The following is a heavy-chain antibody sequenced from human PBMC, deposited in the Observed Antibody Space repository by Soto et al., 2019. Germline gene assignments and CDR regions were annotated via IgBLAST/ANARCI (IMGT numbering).Heavy chain of an antibody. D-gene: IGHD1-1*01. CDR3: ARSSLRLEIDY. CDR2: IYYSGST. J-gene: IGHJ4*02. CDR1: GGSISSSSYY. V-gene: IGHV4-39*01. Sequence: SETLSLTCTVSGGSISSSSYYWGWIRQPPGKGLEWIGSIYYSGSTYYNPSLKSRVTISVDTSKNQFSLKLSSVTAADTAVYYCARSSLRLEIDYWGQGTLVTV.